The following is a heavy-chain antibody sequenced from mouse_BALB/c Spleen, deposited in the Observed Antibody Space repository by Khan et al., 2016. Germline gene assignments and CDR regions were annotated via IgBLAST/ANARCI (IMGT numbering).Heavy chain of an antibody. CDR3: ARYYYGSSYWYFDV. Sequence: EVQLVESGPGLVKPSQSLSLTCTVTGYSITSDYAWNWIRQFPENKLEWMGYISYSGSTSYNPSLKSRISITRDTSKNQFFLQLNSVTTEDTATYYCARYYYGSSYWYFDVWGAGTTVTVSS. CDR2: ISYSGST. D-gene: IGHD1-1*01. CDR1: GYSITSDYA. V-gene: IGHV3-2*02. J-gene: IGHJ1*01.